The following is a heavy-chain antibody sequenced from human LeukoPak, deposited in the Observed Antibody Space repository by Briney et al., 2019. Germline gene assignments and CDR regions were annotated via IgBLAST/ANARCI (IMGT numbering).Heavy chain of an antibody. CDR2: IIPILGIA. CDR1: GGTFSSYA. Sequence: SVKVSCKASGGTFSSYAISWVRQAPGQGLEWMGRIIPILGIANYAQKFRGRVTITADKSTSTAYMELSSLRSEDTAVYYCASSSSGWYGMDVWGQGTTVTVSS. D-gene: IGHD6-19*01. V-gene: IGHV1-69*04. CDR3: ASSSSGWYGMDV. J-gene: IGHJ6*02.